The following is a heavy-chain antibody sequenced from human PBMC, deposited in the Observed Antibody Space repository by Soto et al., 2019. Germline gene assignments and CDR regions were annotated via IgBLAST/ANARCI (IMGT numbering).Heavy chain of an antibody. CDR3: ARVGQQLNYYYYYMDV. D-gene: IGHD6-13*01. CDR2: ISSSSSTI. Sequence: GGSLRLSCAASGFTFSSYSMNWVRQAPGKGLEWVSYISSSSSTIYYADSVKGRFTISRDNAKNSLYLQMNSLRAEDTAVYYCARVGQQLNYYYYYMDVCGKGTTVTVSS. J-gene: IGHJ6*03. CDR1: GFTFSSYS. V-gene: IGHV3-48*01.